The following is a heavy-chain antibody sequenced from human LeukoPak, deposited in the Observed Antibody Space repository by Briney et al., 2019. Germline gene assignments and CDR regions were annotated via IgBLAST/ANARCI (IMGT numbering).Heavy chain of an antibody. V-gene: IGHV4-39*07. J-gene: IGHJ1*01. D-gene: IGHD3-10*01. CDR2: IYRSGST. CDR1: GGSISSSNYY. Sequence: SETLSLTCTVPGGSISSSNYYWGWIRQPPGKGLDWIGSIYRSGSTYYNPSLKSRVTISVDTSKNQFSLKLSSVTAADTAVYYCACTGRSRSLIQHWGQGTLVTVSS. CDR3: ACTGRSRSLIQH.